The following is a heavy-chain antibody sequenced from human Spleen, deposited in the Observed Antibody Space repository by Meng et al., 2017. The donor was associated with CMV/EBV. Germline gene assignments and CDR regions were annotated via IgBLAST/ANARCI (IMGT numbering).Heavy chain of an antibody. CDR2: IYGGDVT. CDR3: AKELVVPAPGAFDI. CDR1: GFAVSSKY. Sequence: GGSLRLSCAASGFAVSSKYMTWVRQAPGQGLEWVSTIYGGDVTNYADSVKGRFTISRDISKNTLYLQMNSLRPEDTAVYYCAKELVVPAPGAFDIWGQGTMVTVSS. D-gene: IGHD2-2*01. V-gene: IGHV3-53*05. J-gene: IGHJ3*02.